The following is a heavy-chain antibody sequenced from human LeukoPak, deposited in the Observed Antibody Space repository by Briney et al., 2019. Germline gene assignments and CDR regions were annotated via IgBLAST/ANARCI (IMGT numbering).Heavy chain of an antibody. CDR3: ATGKTYYDYVWGSYRYGCFDY. CDR1: GYTLTELS. Sequence: ASVKVSCKVSGYTLTELSMHWARQAPGKGLEWMGGLDPEDGETIYAQKFQGRVTMTEDTSTDTAYMELSSLRSEDTAVYYCATGKTYYDYVWGSYRYGCFDYWGQGTLVTVSS. V-gene: IGHV1-24*01. J-gene: IGHJ4*02. D-gene: IGHD3-16*02. CDR2: LDPEDGET.